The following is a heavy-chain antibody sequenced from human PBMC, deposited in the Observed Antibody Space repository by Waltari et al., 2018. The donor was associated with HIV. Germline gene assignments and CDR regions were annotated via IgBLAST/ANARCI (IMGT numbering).Heavy chain of an antibody. CDR2: ISSSSIYI. CDR1: GFTFSSYS. D-gene: IGHD3-22*01. J-gene: IGHJ6*02. Sequence: EVQLVESGGGLVKHGGSLRLSCAASGFTFSSYSMNWVRQAPGKGLEVVSSISSSSIYISYADSVKGRVTISRDNAKNSLYLQMNSLRAEDTAVYYCARQDSSGGNYYYGMDVWGQGTTVTVSS. V-gene: IGHV3-21*01. CDR3: ARQDSSGGNYYYGMDV.